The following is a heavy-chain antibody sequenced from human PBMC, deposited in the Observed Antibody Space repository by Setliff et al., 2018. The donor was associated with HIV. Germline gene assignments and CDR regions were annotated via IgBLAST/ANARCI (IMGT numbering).Heavy chain of an antibody. V-gene: IGHV4-34*01. D-gene: IGHD5-18*01. CDR2: INHSGGN. CDR1: GGSFSAYY. J-gene: IGHJ1*01. CDR3: ARGGYSYGFGRHRAYFQY. Sequence: SETLSLTCAVYGGSFSAYYWSWIRQTPGKGLEWIGEINHSGGNNYNPSLKSRVTMSVDTSKNQFTLKLSSVTAADTAVFYWARGGYSYGFGRHRAYFQYWGQGTQVTVSS.